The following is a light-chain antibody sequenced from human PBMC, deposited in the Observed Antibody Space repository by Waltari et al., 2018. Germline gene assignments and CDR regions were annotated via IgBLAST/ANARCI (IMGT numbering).Light chain of an antibody. J-gene: IGKJ2*03. CDR1: QGISTY. Sequence: DTQMTQSPSSLSASAGDRVTITCRASQGISTYLNWYQQKPGKAPKRLIYAASSLESGVPSRFSGSGSGTDFTLTISSLQPEDFATYYCLQYNSNPYSFGQGTKVEIK. CDR3: LQYNSNPYS. V-gene: IGKV1-17*01. CDR2: AAS.